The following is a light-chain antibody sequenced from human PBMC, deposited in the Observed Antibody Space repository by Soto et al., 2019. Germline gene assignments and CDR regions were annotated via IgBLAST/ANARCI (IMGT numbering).Light chain of an antibody. CDR1: QSVKSSS. J-gene: IGKJ5*01. CDR2: GAS. V-gene: IGKV3-20*01. CDR3: QHIYSIPIT. Sequence: EIVLTQSPGTLSLSPGERATLSCRASQSVKSSSLAWYQQTPGQAPRLLIYGASSRATGIPDRFSGSGSGTDFTLAISRLEPEDFATYYCQHIYSIPITFGQGTRLEIK.